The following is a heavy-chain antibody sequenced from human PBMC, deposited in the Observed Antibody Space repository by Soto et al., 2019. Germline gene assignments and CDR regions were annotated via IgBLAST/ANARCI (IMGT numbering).Heavy chain of an antibody. CDR3: ARQNHDFDC. Sequence: ASVKVSRKASGYTFTSYEINWVRQAPGQGLEWMGWMNPNSGDTGYAQKFQGRVTLTRNTSINTVYMELSSLKSDDTAVYYCARQNHDFDCWGQGTLVTVSS. CDR1: GYTFTSYE. J-gene: IGHJ4*02. CDR2: MNPNSGDT. V-gene: IGHV1-8*01.